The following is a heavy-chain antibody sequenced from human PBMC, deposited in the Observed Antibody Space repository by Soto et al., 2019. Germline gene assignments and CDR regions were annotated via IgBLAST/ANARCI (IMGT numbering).Heavy chain of an antibody. CDR2: ISSGSSDT. Sequence: PGESLKISCAASGFTFSRVSMNWVRQVPGQGLEWVASISSGSSDTWYADSVKGRFIISRDNAQNSLYLQMNSLRPEDTARYFCARVAYWGPGSQVTVSS. CDR1: GFTFSRVS. CDR3: ARVAY. J-gene: IGHJ4*02. V-gene: IGHV3-21*01.